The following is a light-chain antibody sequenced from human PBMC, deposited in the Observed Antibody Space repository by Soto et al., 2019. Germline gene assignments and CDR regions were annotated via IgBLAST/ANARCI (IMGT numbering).Light chain of an antibody. Sequence: AIQMTQSPSSLSASVGDRVTITCRASQGIRNDLGWYQQKPGKAPKLLIYAASSLQSGVPSRFSGRGSGTDFTLTISSLQPEDFATYYCRQDYNYPRTFGQGTKVEIK. CDR1: QGIRND. V-gene: IGKV1-6*01. J-gene: IGKJ1*01. CDR2: AAS. CDR3: RQDYNYPRT.